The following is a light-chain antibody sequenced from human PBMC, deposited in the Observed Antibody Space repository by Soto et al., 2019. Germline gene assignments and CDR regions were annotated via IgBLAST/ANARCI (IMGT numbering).Light chain of an antibody. CDR2: GAS. CDR3: QQRSNWPPT. CDR1: QSVTSSY. J-gene: IGKJ1*01. V-gene: IGKV3D-20*02. Sequence: EIVLTQSPGTLSLSPGERATLSCRASQSVTSSYLAWYQQRPGQAPRLLFYGASSRATGIPDRFSGGGSGTDFTLTISSLQSEDFAVYYCQQRSNWPPTFGQGTKVDI.